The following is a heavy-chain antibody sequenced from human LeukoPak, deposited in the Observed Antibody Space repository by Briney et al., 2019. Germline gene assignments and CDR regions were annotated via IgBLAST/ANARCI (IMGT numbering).Heavy chain of an antibody. J-gene: IGHJ4*02. CDR3: AKGVAAVDYYFDY. CDR2: ISGSGGST. Sequence: QSGGSLRLSCAASGFTFSSYAMSWVRQAPGKGLEWVSAISGSGGSTYYAGSVKGRFTISRDNSKNTLYLQMNSLRAEDTAVYYCAKGVAAVDYYFDYWGQGTLVTVSS. D-gene: IGHD6-13*01. CDR1: GFTFSSYA. V-gene: IGHV3-23*01.